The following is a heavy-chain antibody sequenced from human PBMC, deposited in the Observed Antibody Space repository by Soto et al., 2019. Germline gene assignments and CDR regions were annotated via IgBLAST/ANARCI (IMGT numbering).Heavy chain of an antibody. CDR2: VYYSGSS. Sequence: SETLSLTCAFSVGSIDNSTYYCGWIRQPPWKGLEWIGSVYYSGSSYYSPSLKSRVTMSVDSSKNHFSLILDSVTAADTAVYYCVSINAGGWYYFEYWGQGILVIVSS. CDR1: VGSIDNSTYY. CDR3: VSINAGGWYYFEY. J-gene: IGHJ4*02. D-gene: IGHD6-19*01. V-gene: IGHV4-39*02.